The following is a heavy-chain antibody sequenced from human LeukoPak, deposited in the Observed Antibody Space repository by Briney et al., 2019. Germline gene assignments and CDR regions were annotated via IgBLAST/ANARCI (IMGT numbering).Heavy chain of an antibody. J-gene: IGHJ4*02. CDR1: GGTFSSYT. CDR3: ARQYCSGGSCYHIPLDY. V-gene: IGHV1-69*02. CDR2: IIPILGIA. D-gene: IGHD2-15*01. Sequence: SVKVSRKASGGTFSSYTISWVRQAPGQGLEWMGRIIPILGIANYAQKFQGRVTITADKSTSTAYMELSSLRSEDTAVYYCARQYCSGGSCYHIPLDYWGQGTLVTVSS.